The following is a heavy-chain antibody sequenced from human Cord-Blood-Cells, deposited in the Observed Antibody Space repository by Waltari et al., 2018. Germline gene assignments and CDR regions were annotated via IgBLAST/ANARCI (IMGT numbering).Heavy chain of an antibody. CDR1: GGSISSGGYS. J-gene: IGHJ6*02. CDR3: ARGVTIFGVVMNYGMDV. Sequence: QLQLQESGSGLVKPSQTLSLTCAVSGGSISSGGYSWSWIRQPPGQGLEWIGYIYHSGSTYYNPSLRSRVTISVDRSKNQFSLKLSSVTAADTAGYYCARGVTIFGVVMNYGMDVWGQGTTVTVSS. CDR2: IYHSGST. V-gene: IGHV4-30-2*01. D-gene: IGHD3-3*01.